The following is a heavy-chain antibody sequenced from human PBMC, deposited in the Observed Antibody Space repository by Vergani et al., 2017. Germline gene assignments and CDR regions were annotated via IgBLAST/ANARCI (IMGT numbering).Heavy chain of an antibody. J-gene: IGHJ4*02. CDR2: ISWNSGSI. V-gene: IGHV3-9*01. D-gene: IGHD4-17*01. CDR1: GFTFDDYA. CDR3: ARRGYGVPVFDY. Sequence: EVQLVESGGGLVQPGRSLRLSCAASGFTFDDYAMHWVRQAPGKGLEWVSGISWNSGSIGYADSVKGRFTISRDNAKNSLYLQMNSLRAEDTALYYCARRGYGVPVFDYWEQGSLVTVSS.